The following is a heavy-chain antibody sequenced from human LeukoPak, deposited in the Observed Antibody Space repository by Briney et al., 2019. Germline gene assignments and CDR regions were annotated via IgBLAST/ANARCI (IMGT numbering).Heavy chain of an antibody. CDR2: IYHSGST. Sequence: SETLSLTCTVSRDSISSGSYWGWIRQPPGKGLEWIGSIYHSGSTYYNPSLKSRVTISVDASKNQFSLNLSSVTAADTAVYYCAREGNWGSFDYWGQGTLVTVSP. V-gene: IGHV4-38-2*02. CDR3: AREGNWGSFDY. CDR1: RDSISSGSY. J-gene: IGHJ4*02. D-gene: IGHD7-27*01.